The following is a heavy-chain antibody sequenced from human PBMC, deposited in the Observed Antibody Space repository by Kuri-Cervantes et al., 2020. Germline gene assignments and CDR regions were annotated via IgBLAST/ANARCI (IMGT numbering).Heavy chain of an antibody. V-gene: IGHV4-39*01. CDR3: ARTNDASDI. CDR1: GGSISSSGYY. Sequence: GSLRLSCTVSGGSISSSGYYWGWIRQPPGKGLEWIGSIYYSGSTYYNPSLKSRVTISVDTSKNQFSLKLSSVTAADTAVYYCARTNDASDIWGQGTMVTVSS. J-gene: IGHJ3*02. CDR2: IYYSGST.